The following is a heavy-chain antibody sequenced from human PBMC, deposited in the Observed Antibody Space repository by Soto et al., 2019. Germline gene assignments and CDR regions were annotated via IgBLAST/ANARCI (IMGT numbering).Heavy chain of an antibody. J-gene: IGHJ5*02. CDR1: GGSISSGDYY. D-gene: IGHD3-16*01. Sequence: QVQLQEWGPGLGKPSQTLSLTCTVSGGSISSGDYYWSWIRQPPGKGLEWIGFIYYSGGTYYKPSLKSRVTISVDTSKNTFSLNLSSVTAADTAVYYCARASTGELWVYANWFDPWGPGTLVTVSS. CDR2: IYYSGGT. CDR3: ARASTGELWVYANWFDP. V-gene: IGHV4-30-4*01.